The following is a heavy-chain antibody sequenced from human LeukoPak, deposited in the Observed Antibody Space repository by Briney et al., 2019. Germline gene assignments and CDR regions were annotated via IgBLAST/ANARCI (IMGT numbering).Heavy chain of an antibody. Sequence: GWALRLSCKASGITFRIHSMFWVRQAPGKGLEWVASIRYDGSRQFYADSVKGRFTISRDNSRNTVDVQMNSLRSEDSALYYCAKGGQYDSDSFFDFWGQGTLVTVSS. V-gene: IGHV3-30*02. CDR3: AKGGQYDSDSFFDF. CDR2: IRYDGSRQ. CDR1: GITFRIHS. J-gene: IGHJ4*02. D-gene: IGHD3-22*01.